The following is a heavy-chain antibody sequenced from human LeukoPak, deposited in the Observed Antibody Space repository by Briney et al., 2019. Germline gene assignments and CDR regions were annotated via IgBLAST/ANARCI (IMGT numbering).Heavy chain of an antibody. CDR3: AKSRIVDRRGYFDY. CDR1: GFTFSSCA. CDR2: ISYDGSNK. V-gene: IGHV3-30*04. Sequence: PGGSLRLSCAASGFTFSSCAMHWVRQAPGKGLEWVAVISYDGSNKYYADSVKGRFTISRDNSKNTLYLQMNSLRSEDTAVYYCAKSRIVDRRGYFDYWGQGTLVTASS. J-gene: IGHJ4*02. D-gene: IGHD2-15*01.